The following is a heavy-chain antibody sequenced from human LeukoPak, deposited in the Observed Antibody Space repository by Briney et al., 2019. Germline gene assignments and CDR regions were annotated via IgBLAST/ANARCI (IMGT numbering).Heavy chain of an antibody. D-gene: IGHD2-21*02. CDR1: GGSISSYY. V-gene: IGHV4-59*08. CDR3: ARHDCGGGCFSRPNYYFVS. J-gene: IGHJ4*02. CDR2: IYYSGST. Sequence: ETLSLTCTVSGGSISSYYWSWIRQPPGKGLEWIGYIYYSGSTNYNPSLKSRVTISVDTSKNQFSLQLRSVTAADTAVYYCARHDCGGGCFSRPNYYFVSWGQGTLVTVSS.